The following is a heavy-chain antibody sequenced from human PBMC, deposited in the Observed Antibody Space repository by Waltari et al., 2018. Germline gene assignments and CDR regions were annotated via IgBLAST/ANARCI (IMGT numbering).Heavy chain of an antibody. J-gene: IGHJ4*02. Sequence: QVQLQESGPGLVKPSQTLSLTSPVSGGSISRDTYYWSWIRQPAGKGLEWIGRIYTRGSTNYNPSLKSRVTVSVDTSKNQFSLNLNSVTAADTAVYYCVRNSGNPKYYFDNWGQGTLVTVSS. CDR3: VRNSGNPKYYFDN. CDR1: GGSISRDTYY. V-gene: IGHV4-61*02. CDR2: IYTRGST. D-gene: IGHD5-12*01.